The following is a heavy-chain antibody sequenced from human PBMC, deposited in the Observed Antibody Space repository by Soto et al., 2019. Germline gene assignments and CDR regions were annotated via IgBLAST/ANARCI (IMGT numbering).Heavy chain of an antibody. CDR3: AKDRDYPRDQFHY. J-gene: IGHJ4*02. CDR2: ISANGQGI. Sequence: EVQLLESGGGLVQPGGSLRLSCATSGFTFGINALSWVRQAPGKGLEWVSAISANGQGIYYADSVRGRFSISRDNSRNTVFLHMDSLRAEDTAVYYCAKDRDYPRDQFHYWGQGTLVTVSS. D-gene: IGHD2-2*01. CDR1: GFTFGINA. V-gene: IGHV3-23*01.